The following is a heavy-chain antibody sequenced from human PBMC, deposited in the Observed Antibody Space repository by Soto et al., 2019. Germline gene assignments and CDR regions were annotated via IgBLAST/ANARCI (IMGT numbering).Heavy chain of an antibody. Sequence: EVQLVESGGGLVKPGGSLRLSCAASGFTLRNAQMHWVRQAPGKGLEWVGRVKSKTDGGTTDYAAPVKGKFTISGDDSKDTVYLQMNSLKADDTAVYYCTTDGGGSGWTYWGQGTLVTVSS. D-gene: IGHD6-19*01. CDR2: VKSKTDGGTT. J-gene: IGHJ4*02. V-gene: IGHV3-15*07. CDR3: TTDGGGSGWTY. CDR1: GFTLRNAQ.